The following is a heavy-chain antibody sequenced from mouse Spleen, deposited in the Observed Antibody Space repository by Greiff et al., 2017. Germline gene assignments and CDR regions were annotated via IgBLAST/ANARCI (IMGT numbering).Heavy chain of an antibody. CDR1: GFTFSSYT. D-gene: IGHD2-4*01. V-gene: IGHV5-12-2*01. J-gene: IGHJ4*01. CDR2: ISNGGGST. CDR3: ARRYDYHYAMDY. Sequence: EVQLVESGGGLVQPGGSLKLSCAASGFTFSSYTMSWVRQTPEKRLEWVAYISNGGGSTYYPDTVKGRFTISRDNAKNTLYLQMSSLKSEDTAMYYCARRYDYHYAMDYWGQGTSVTVSS.